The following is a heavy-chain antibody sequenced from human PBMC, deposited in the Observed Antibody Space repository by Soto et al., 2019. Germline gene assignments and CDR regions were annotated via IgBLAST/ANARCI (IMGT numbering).Heavy chain of an antibody. Sequence: QLVQSGAEVNKPGASVRVSCKTSGPTFIAYYIHWVRQAPGQGLEWMGWIDPQSGGTTYEQKFLGRVTMTRDTSINTAYMDLNRLTSDDTAVYYFARVSVDVPEWGQGTLITVSS. CDR2: IDPQSGGT. J-gene: IGHJ4*02. CDR1: GPTFIAYY. D-gene: IGHD5-12*01. CDR3: ARVSVDVPE. V-gene: IGHV1-2*02.